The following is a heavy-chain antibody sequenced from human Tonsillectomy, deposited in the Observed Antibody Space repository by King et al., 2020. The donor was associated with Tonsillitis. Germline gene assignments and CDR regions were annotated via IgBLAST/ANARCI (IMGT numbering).Heavy chain of an antibody. CDR2: IYYSGST. V-gene: IGHV4-59*08. Sequence: VQLQESGPGLVKPSETLSLTCTVSGDSITTYYWSWIRQPPGKGLEWIGYIYYSGSTNYNPSLKSRVTISLDTSRSQFSLNLSSVTAADTAVYYCARRRRSGSFGVVKDYYYYMDVWGKGTTVTVSS. D-gene: IGHD3-3*01. CDR3: ARRRRSGSFGVVKDYYYYMDV. CDR1: GDSITTYY. J-gene: IGHJ6*03.